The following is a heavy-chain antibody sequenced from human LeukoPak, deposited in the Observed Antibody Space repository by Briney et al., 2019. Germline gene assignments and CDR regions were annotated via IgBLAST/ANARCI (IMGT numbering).Heavy chain of an antibody. D-gene: IGHD5-12*01. J-gene: IGHJ5*02. CDR3: ARDSGYDQENWFDP. Sequence: GGSLRLSCAASGFTFSSYGMHWVRQAPGKGLEWVAVTWYDGSNKYYADSVKGRFTISRDNSKNTLYLQMNSLRAEDTAVYYCARDSGYDQENWFDPWGQGTLVTVSS. CDR2: TWYDGSNK. CDR1: GFTFSSYG. V-gene: IGHV3-33*01.